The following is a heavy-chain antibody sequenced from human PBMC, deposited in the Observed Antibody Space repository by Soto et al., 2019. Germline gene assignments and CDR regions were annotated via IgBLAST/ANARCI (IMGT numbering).Heavy chain of an antibody. CDR3: ARDTQPGRYYYDSSGMPI. V-gene: IGHV3-30-3*01. CDR2: ISYDGSNK. CDR1: GFTFSSYA. Sequence: GGSLRLSCAASGFTFSSYAMHWVRQAPGKGLEWVAVISYDGSNKYYADSVKGRFTISRDNSKNTLYLQMNSLRAEDTAVYYCARDTQPGRYYYDSSGMPIWGQGTMVTVSS. J-gene: IGHJ3*02. D-gene: IGHD3-22*01.